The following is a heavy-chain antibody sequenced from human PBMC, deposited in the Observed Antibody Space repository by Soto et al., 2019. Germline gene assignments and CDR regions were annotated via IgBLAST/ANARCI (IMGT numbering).Heavy chain of an antibody. CDR1: GGSISSYY. CDR2: IYYTEKT. D-gene: IGHD2-15*01. J-gene: IGHJ6*02. Sequence: PSDTLSLTCTVSGGSISSYYWSWIRQPPGKGLDWIGYIYYTEKTNYNPSLKSRVTISVDTSKNQFSLKLRSVTAADTGVYFCARARFQLLHPYYYGMDVWGQGTAVTVSS. CDR3: ARARFQLLHPYYYGMDV. V-gene: IGHV4-59*01.